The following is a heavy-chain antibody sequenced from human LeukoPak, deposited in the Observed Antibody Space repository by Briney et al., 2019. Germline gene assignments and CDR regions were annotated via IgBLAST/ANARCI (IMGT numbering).Heavy chain of an antibody. CDR1: GGSISSYY. V-gene: IGHV4-59*01. CDR2: IYYSGST. J-gene: IGHJ5*02. Sequence: SETLSLTCTVSGGSISSYYWSWIRQPPGKGLEWIGYIYYSGSTNYSPSLKSRVTISVDTSKNQFSLKLTSVTAADTAVYFCARGGYYGSGNDFRFDPWGQGTLVTVSS. CDR3: ARGGYYGSGNDFRFDP. D-gene: IGHD3-10*01.